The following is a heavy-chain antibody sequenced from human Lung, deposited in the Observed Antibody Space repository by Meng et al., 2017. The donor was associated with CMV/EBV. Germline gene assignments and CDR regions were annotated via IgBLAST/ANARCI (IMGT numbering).Heavy chain of an antibody. Sequence: SQTLSLIXTVSGGSISSSSYYWGWIRQPPGKGLEWIGSIYYSGSTYYNPSLKSRVTISVDTSKNQFSLKLSSVTAADTAVYYCARYGGVVVVPGAIPPDYWGQGTXVTVSS. J-gene: IGHJ4*02. V-gene: IGHV4-39*01. D-gene: IGHD2-2*02. CDR3: ARYGGVVVVPGAIPPDY. CDR1: GGSISSSSYY. CDR2: IYYSGST.